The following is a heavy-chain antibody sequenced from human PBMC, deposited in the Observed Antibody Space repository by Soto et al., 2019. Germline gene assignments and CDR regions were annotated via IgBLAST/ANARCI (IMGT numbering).Heavy chain of an antibody. V-gene: IGHV3-23*01. CDR2: ISSSGSST. CDR3: AKDRWSVLHRSPNWFHP. J-gene: IGHJ5*02. Sequence: LRLSCAASGFTFIGYAMGWVRQAPGNVVEWVSCISSSGSSTYCVDCVKGRFIISRDNSKNTLCLHMNSLRAEDTAVYYCAKDRWSVLHRSPNWFHPWRQGPRVTVSS. CDR1: GFTFIGYA. D-gene: IGHD2-15*01.